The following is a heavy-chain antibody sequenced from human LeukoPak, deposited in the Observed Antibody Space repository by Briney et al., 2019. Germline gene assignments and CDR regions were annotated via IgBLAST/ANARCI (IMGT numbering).Heavy chain of an antibody. CDR3: ARHSTFFGVVIIKGRVRGPFDY. CDR1: GGSFSGYY. Sequence: SETLSLTCAVYGGSFSGYYWSWIRQPPGKGLEWIGYIYYSGSTNYNPSLKSRVTISVDTSKNQFSLKLSSVTAADTAVYYCARHSTFFGVVIIKGRVRGPFDYWGQGTLVTVSS. V-gene: IGHV4-59*01. D-gene: IGHD3-3*01. CDR2: IYYSGST. J-gene: IGHJ4*02.